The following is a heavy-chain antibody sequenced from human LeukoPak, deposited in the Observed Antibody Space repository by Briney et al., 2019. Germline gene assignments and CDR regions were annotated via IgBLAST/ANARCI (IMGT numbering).Heavy chain of an antibody. D-gene: IGHD6-13*01. CDR2: ISWNSGSI. Sequence: PGRSLRLSCAASGFTFDDYAMHWVRQAPGKGLEWVSGISWNSGSIGYADSVKGRFTISGDNAKNSLYLQMNSLRAEDTALYYCAKDMEVYSSSWAGGWGQGTLVTVSS. V-gene: IGHV3-9*01. CDR3: AKDMEVYSSSWAGG. CDR1: GFTFDDYA. J-gene: IGHJ4*02.